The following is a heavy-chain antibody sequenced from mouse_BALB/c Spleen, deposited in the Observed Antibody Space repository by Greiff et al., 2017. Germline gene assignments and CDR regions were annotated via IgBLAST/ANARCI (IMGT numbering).Heavy chain of an antibody. D-gene: IGHD2-3*01. J-gene: IGHJ4*01. CDR1: GFTFSNYW. CDR3: TEGDGYYGKYAMDY. V-gene: IGHV6-6*02. CDR2: IRLKSNNYAT. Sequence: EVKVEESGGGLVQPGGSMKLSCVASGFTFSNYWMNWVRQSPEKGLEWVAEIRLKSNNYATHYAVSVKGRFTISRDDSKSSVYLQMNNLRTTDTGIYYGTEGDGYYGKYAMDYWGQGTTVTVSS.